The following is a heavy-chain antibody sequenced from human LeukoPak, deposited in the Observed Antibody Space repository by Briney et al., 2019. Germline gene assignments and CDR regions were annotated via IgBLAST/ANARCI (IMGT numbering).Heavy chain of an antibody. CDR2: INPNSGGT. D-gene: IGHD2-2*01. CDR3: ARVRCSSTSCYNWFDP. CDR1: GYTFTGYY. J-gene: IGHJ5*02. Sequence: ASVKVSCKASGYTFTGYYMHWVRQAPGQGLEWMGWINPNSGGTSYAQKFQGRVTMTRDTSISTAYMELSRLRSDDTAVYYCARVRCSSTSCYNWFDPWGQGTLVTVSS. V-gene: IGHV1-2*02.